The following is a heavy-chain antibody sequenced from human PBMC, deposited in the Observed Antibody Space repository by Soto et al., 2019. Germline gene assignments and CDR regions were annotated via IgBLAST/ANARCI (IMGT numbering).Heavy chain of an antibody. CDR2: MNPNSGNT. CDR1: GYIFTSYY. CDR3: ARALIAASWNWFDP. J-gene: IGHJ5*02. V-gene: IGHV1-8*02. Sequence: GASVKVSCKASGYIFTSYYMHWVRQAPGQGLEWMGWMNPNSGNTGYAQKFQGRVTMTRNTSISTAYMELSSLRSEDTAVYYCARALIAASWNWFDPWGQGTLVTVSS. D-gene: IGHD6-13*01.